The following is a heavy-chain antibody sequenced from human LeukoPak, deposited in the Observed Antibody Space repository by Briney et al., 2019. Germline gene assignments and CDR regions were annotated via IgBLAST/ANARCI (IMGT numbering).Heavy chain of an antibody. J-gene: IGHJ4*02. CDR2: ITNTPNNYAS. CDR1: GFTFTDHY. CDR3: ARDTATALDY. V-gene: IGHV3-72*01. Sequence: PGGSLRLSCAASGFTFTDHYMDWVRQAPGKGLEWIGRITNTPNNYASQHAASVRGRFTISRDDSKSSLFLQMNSLKSEDTAIYFCARDTATALDYWGQGTLVTVSS. D-gene: IGHD6-13*01.